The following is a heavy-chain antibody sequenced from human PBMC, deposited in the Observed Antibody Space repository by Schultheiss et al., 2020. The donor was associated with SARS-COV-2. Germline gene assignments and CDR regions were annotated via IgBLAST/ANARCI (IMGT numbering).Heavy chain of an antibody. Sequence: SETPSLTCTVSGGSISSYYWSWIRQPPGKGLEWIGYIYYSGSTNYNPSLKSRVTISVDTSKNQFSLKLSSVTAADTAVYYCASYYSSSWYYFQHWGQGTLVTVSS. V-gene: IGHV4-59*08. CDR2: IYYSGST. J-gene: IGHJ1*01. CDR1: GGSISSYY. CDR3: ASYYSSSWYYFQH. D-gene: IGHD6-13*01.